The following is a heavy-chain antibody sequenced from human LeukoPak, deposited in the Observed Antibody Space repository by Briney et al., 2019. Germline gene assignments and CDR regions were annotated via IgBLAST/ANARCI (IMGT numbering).Heavy chain of an antibody. CDR2: ISFDGGNK. Sequence: GGSLRLSCAASGLTFSSSGIHWVRQAPGKGLEWVAVISFDGGNKYFAESVRGRFTVSRDNSNNTVYLQMNNLRAEDTAFYYCAKEYSSIRSKRGGYYYYGLDVWGQGTTVTVSS. CDR3: AKEYSSIRSKRGGYYYYGLDV. J-gene: IGHJ6*02. D-gene: IGHD3-10*01. V-gene: IGHV3-30*18. CDR1: GLTFSSSG.